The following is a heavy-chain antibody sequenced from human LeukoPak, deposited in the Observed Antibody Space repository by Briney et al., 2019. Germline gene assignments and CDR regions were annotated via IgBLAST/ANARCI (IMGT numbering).Heavy chain of an antibody. V-gene: IGHV4-34*01. Sequence: PSETLSLTCAVYGGSFSGYYWSWIRQPPGKGLEWIGEINHSGSTNYNPSLKSRVTISVDTSKNQFSLKLSSVTAADTAVYYCALSCGWYSSRWGQGTLVTVSS. J-gene: IGHJ4*02. CDR3: ALSCGWYSSR. CDR2: INHSGST. D-gene: IGHD6-19*01. CDR1: GGSFSGYY.